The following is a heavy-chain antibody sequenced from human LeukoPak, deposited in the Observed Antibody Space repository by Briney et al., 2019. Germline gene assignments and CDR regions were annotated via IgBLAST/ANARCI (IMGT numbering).Heavy chain of an antibody. CDR2: IYYSGST. CDR3: ARAHQLLPAYNWFDT. Sequence: PSETLSLTCTVSGGSISSGDYYWGWIRQPPGRGVEWIGYIYYSGSTYYNPSLKSRVTISVATSKNQFSLKLSSVTAADTAAYYCARAHQLLPAYNWFDTWGQGTLVTVSS. J-gene: IGHJ5*02. CDR1: GGSISSGDYY. V-gene: IGHV4-30-4*01. D-gene: IGHD2-2*01.